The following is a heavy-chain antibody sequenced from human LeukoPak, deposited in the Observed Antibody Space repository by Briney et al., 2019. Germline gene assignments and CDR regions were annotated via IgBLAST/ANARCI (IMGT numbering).Heavy chain of an antibody. V-gene: IGHV5-51*01. Sequence: GESLKISCKGFGYSFTNYWIGWVRQMPGKGLDWMGIIYPGASDIRYSPSFQGQVTISADKSTSTAYLQWSSLKASDTAMYYCARLRRRLRFLEVDAFDIWGQGTMVTVSS. CDR2: IYPGASDI. J-gene: IGHJ3*02. CDR1: GYSFTNYW. CDR3: ARLRRRLRFLEVDAFDI. D-gene: IGHD3-3*01.